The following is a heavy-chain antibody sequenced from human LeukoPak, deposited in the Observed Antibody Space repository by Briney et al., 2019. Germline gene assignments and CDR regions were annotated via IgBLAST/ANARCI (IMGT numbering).Heavy chain of an antibody. J-gene: IGHJ5*02. Sequence: GGSLRLSCAASGFTFSSYSMNWFRQAPGKGLEWVSSISSSSSYIYYADSVKGRFTISRDNAKNSLYLQMNSLRVEDTALYYCAKALSSTWYFNYFDPWGQGTLVTVSS. D-gene: IGHD6-13*01. CDR1: GFTFSSYS. CDR2: ISSSSSYI. CDR3: AKALSSTWYFNYFDP. V-gene: IGHV3-21*04.